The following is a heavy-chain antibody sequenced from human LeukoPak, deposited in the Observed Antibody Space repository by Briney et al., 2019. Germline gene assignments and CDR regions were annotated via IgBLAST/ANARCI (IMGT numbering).Heavy chain of an antibody. D-gene: IGHD6-13*01. CDR1: GGTFSSYA. CDR3: AWGAAAASNWFDP. Sequence: LVKVSCKASGGTFSSYAISWVRQAPGQGLEWMGGIIPIFGTANYAQKFQGRVTITADKSTSTAYMELSSLRSEDTAVYYCAWGAAAASNWFDPWGQGTLVTVSS. CDR2: IIPIFGTA. V-gene: IGHV1-69*06. J-gene: IGHJ5*02.